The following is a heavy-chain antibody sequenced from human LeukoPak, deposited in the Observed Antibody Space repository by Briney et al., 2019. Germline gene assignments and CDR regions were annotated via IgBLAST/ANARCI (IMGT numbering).Heavy chain of an antibody. CDR1: GFTFSSYG. Sequence: GGSLRLSCGASGFTFSSYGMHWVRQAPGKGLEWVSVIYSGGNTYYADSVKGRFTISRDNSNNTLYLLMNSLRVEDTAVYYCVLGCLKSRWFDPWGQGTLVTVSS. J-gene: IGHJ5*02. V-gene: IGHV3-NL1*01. CDR2: IYSGGNT. CDR3: VLGCLKSRWFDP. D-gene: IGHD5/OR15-5a*01.